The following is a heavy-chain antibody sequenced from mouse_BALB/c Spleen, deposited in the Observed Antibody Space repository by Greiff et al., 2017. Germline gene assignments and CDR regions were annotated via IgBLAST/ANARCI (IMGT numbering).Heavy chain of an antibody. CDR1: GYAFSSYW. V-gene: IGHV1-80*01. J-gene: IGHJ4*01. Sequence: QVQLKQSGAELVRPGSSVKISCKASGYAFSSYWMNWVKQRPGQGLEWIGQIYPGDGDTNYNGKFKGKATLTADKSSSTAYMQLSSLTSEDSAVYFCARGITTTAYAMDYWGQGTSVTVSS. D-gene: IGHD2-4*01. CDR2: IYPGDGDT. CDR3: ARGITTTAYAMDY.